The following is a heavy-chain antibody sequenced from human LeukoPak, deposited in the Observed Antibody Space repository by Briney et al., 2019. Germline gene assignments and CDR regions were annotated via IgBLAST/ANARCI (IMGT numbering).Heavy chain of an antibody. Sequence: GASVKVSCKASGYTFINNWMHWVRQAPGQGLEWVGLINPTGTTTLYAQKFQGRVTLTRNTSISTAYMELSSLRSEDTAVYYCARVGSGYDFRDSDKEQNDYWGQGTLVTVSS. CDR1: GYTFINNW. D-gene: IGHD5-12*01. CDR3: ARVGSGYDFRDSDKEQNDY. V-gene: IGHV1-46*01. J-gene: IGHJ4*02. CDR2: INPTGTTT.